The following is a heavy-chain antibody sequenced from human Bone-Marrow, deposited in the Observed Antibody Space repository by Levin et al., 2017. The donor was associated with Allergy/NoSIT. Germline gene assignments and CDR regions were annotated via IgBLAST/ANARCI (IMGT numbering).Heavy chain of an antibody. Sequence: GGSLRLSCGASGFKFSDQAMSWARQAPGKGLEWVSVISKNGGNSYYADSVKGRFTISRDNSKNTVYLQMNSLKAGDTAVYYCAGIYFDYWGQGTLVTVRS. CDR3: AGIYFDY. CDR1: GFKFSDQA. J-gene: IGHJ4*02. CDR2: ISKNGGNS. D-gene: IGHD1-26*01. V-gene: IGHV3-23*01.